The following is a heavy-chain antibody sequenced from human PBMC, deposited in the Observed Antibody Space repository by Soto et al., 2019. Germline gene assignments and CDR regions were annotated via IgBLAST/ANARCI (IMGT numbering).Heavy chain of an antibody. D-gene: IGHD3-22*01. CDR3: AKDYASSGYSDLHC. CDR1: GFTFSSYG. J-gene: IGHJ4*02. V-gene: IGHV3-30*18. CDR2: ISYDGSNK. Sequence: QRLSCAASGFTFSSYGMHWVRQAPGKGLEWVAVISYDGSNKYYADSVKGRFTISRDNSKNTLYLQMNSLRAEDTAVYYCAKDYASSGYSDLHCWGQGTRVTVAS.